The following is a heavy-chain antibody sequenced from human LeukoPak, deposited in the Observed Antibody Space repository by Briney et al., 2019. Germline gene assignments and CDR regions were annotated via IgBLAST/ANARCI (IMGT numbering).Heavy chain of an antibody. CDR3: ASGIIEMAAWSVFDY. D-gene: IGHD5-24*01. J-gene: IGHJ4*02. V-gene: IGHV4-61*01. CDR1: GGSVSSNSYY. Sequence: SETLSLTCTVSGGSVSSNSYYWSWIRQPPGKGLECIGYLFYSGSTNYNPSLKSRVTISVDTSKNQFSLKLSSVTAADTAVYYCASGIIEMAAWSVFDYWGQGTLVTVSS. CDR2: LFYSGST.